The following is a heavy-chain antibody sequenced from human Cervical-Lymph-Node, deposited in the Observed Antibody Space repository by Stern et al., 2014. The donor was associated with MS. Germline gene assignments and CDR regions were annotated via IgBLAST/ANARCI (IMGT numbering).Heavy chain of an antibody. CDR1: GFTFSSSS. CDR2: ISSSSTYI. V-gene: IGHV3-21*01. J-gene: IGHJ4*02. CDR3: ARSAGDVTKHFDY. Sequence: EVQLVESGGGLVKLGGSLRFSCAASGFTFSSSSMNWVRQAPGKGLGGVSSISSSSTYIYYADSVRGRFTISRDNAKSSLYLQMNSLRADDTAVYYCARSAGDVTKHFDYWGQGNLVIVSS. D-gene: IGHD3-10*01.